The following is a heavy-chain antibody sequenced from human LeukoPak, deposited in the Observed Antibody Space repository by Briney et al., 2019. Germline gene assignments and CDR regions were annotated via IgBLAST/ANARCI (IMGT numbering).Heavy chain of an antibody. CDR2: IKQDGSEK. CDR1: GFTFSSYW. J-gene: IGHJ1*01. D-gene: IGHD3-22*01. V-gene: IGHV3-7*01. CDR3: ARDDDSSGYYDAEYFQH. Sequence: GXSLXPSCAASGFTFSSYWMSWVRQAPGKGLXWVANIKQDGSEKYYVDSVKGRFTISRDKDKNSLYLQMNSLRAEDTAVYYCARDDDSSGYYDAEYFQHWGQGTLVTVSS.